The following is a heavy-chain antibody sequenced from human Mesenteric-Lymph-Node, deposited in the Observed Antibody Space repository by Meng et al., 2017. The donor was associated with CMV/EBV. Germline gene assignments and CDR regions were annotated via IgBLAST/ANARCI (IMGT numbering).Heavy chain of an antibody. D-gene: IGHD3-3*01. V-gene: IGHV4-39*07. J-gene: IGHJ4*02. Sequence: SETLSLTCTVSGVSIRGGDYYWGWIRQSPGRGLEWIGTIFYGGSTDYSPSLKSRVTISVDTAKNQFSLRLTSVTAADTAVYYCARSYYDFWSGYYGLDYWGQGTLVTVSS. CDR1: GVSIRGGDYY. CDR3: ARSYYDFWSGYYGLDY. CDR2: IFYGGST.